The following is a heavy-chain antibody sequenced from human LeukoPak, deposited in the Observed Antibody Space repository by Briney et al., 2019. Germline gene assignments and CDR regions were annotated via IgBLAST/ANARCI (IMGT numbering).Heavy chain of an antibody. CDR3: AKDDVVVPAAIGRYYYYMDV. CDR2: ISGSGGST. V-gene: IGHV3-23*01. Sequence: GGSLRLSCAASGFTFSSYAMSWVRQAPGKGLEWVSAISGSGGSTYYADSVKGRFTISRDNSKNTLYLQMSSLRAEDTAVYYCAKDDVVVPAAIGRYYYYMDVWGKGTTVTVSS. D-gene: IGHD2-2*01. CDR1: GFTFSSYA. J-gene: IGHJ6*03.